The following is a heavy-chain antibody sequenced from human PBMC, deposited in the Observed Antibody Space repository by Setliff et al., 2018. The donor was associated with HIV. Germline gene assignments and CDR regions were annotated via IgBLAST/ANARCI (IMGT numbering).Heavy chain of an antibody. Sequence: GGSLRLSCAASGFTFSSNWMGWVRQAPGKGLEWVSYISSSSSYTNYADSVKGRFTISRDNAKNSLYLQMNSLRAEDTAVYYCARASYYYDSSGWVDYWGQGTLVTVSS. D-gene: IGHD3-22*01. J-gene: IGHJ4*02. V-gene: IGHV3-11*03. CDR1: GFTFSSNW. CDR3: ARASYYYDSSGWVDY. CDR2: ISSSSSYT.